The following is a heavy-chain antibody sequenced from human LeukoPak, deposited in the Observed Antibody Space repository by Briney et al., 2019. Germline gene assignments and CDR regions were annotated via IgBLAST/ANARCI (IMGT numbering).Heavy chain of an antibody. D-gene: IGHD3-10*01. CDR2: IIPIFGTA. Sequence: SVKVSCKASGGTFSSYAINWVRQAPGQGLEWMGGIIPIFGTANYAQKFQGRVTITTDESTSTAYMELSSLRSEDTAVYYCAGFRFPGPGGADPWGQGTLVTVSS. V-gene: IGHV1-69*05. CDR1: GGTFSSYA. J-gene: IGHJ5*02. CDR3: AGFRFPGPGGADP.